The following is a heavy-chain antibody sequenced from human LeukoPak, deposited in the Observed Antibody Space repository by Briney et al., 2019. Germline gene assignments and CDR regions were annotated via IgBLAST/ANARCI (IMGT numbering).Heavy chain of an antibody. J-gene: IGHJ5*02. Sequence: ASVKVSCKASGYTFTSNGISGVRQAPGQGLEGRGWISAYNGNTNYAQKLQGRDTMTTDTTTSTTYMEMRGLRASDTAVYYCALDNLYCSSTSCYSGWFDPWGQGTLVTVSS. CDR1: GYTFTSNG. CDR3: ALDNLYCSSTSCYSGWFDP. V-gene: IGHV1-18*01. D-gene: IGHD2-2*01. CDR2: ISAYNGNT.